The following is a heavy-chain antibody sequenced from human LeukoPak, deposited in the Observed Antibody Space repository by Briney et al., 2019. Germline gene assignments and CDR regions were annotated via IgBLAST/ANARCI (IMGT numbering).Heavy chain of an antibody. CDR3: AKDIWLVSSGFQTFDP. CDR2: VTPGGNIP. V-gene: IGHV3-23*01. D-gene: IGHD3-22*01. J-gene: IGHJ5*02. CDR1: GFTFNNYA. Sequence: GESLRLSCAASGFTFNNYAMSWVRQAPGKGLEWVSGVTPGGNIPYYADSVKGRFTISRDNSNNTLYLQMGGLRAADTALYYCAKDIWLVSSGFQTFDPWGQGTLVTVSS.